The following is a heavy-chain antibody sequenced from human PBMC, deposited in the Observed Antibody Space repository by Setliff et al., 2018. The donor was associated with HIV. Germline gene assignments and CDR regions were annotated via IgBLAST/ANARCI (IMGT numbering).Heavy chain of an antibody. J-gene: IGHJ5*02. D-gene: IGHD3-22*01. V-gene: IGHV4-39*07. CDR3: ASRVYYYDSNNFLREEGFDP. Sequence: KPSETLSLTCSVSGGSISSNKYYWSWIRQPPGKGLEWTGSIYHSGKTYYNPSLKSRLTISVDTSKNQFSLKLSSVTAADTAVYYCASRVYYYDSNNFLREEGFDPWGQGTLVTVSS. CDR2: IYHSGKT. CDR1: GGSISSNKYY.